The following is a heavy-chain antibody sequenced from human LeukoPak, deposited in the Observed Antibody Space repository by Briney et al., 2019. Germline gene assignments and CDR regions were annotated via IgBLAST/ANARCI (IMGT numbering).Heavy chain of an antibody. CDR2: IHYSGST. D-gene: IGHD3-10*01. CDR1: GGSIGTYY. CDR3: ARGRSYYGSGSYYNSENWFDP. Sequence: SETLSLTCTVSGGSIGTYYWSWIRQPPGKGLEWIGYIHYSGSTNCHPSLKSRATISVDTSKNQFSLKLSSVTAADTAVYYCARGRSYYGSGSYYNSENWFDPWGQGTLVTVSS. J-gene: IGHJ5*02. V-gene: IGHV4-59*01.